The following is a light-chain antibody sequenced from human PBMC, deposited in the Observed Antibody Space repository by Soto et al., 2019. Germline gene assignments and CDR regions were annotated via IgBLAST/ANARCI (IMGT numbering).Light chain of an antibody. V-gene: IGKV1-5*01. Sequence: DIPMTQSPSTLYASVGDRVTITCRASQSISSWLAWYQQKPGKAPKLLIYDASSLESGVPSRFSGSGSGTEFTLTISSLQPDDFATYYCQQHNSFPTFGQGTKVEIK. CDR1: QSISSW. CDR2: DAS. J-gene: IGKJ1*01. CDR3: QQHNSFPT.